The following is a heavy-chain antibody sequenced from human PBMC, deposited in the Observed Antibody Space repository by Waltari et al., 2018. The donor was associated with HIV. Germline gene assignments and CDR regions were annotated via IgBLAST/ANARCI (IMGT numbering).Heavy chain of an antibody. CDR3: VRGGGSLRFLEQEAMDV. J-gene: IGHJ6*02. Sequence: QVQLQESGPRLVKPSETLSLTCTVSGGSISSYYWSWIRQPPGKGLEWIGYIHYSGSTNYNPSLKSRVTISMDTSKSQFSLRLTSMSAADTAEYYCVRGGGSLRFLEQEAMDVWGQGTTVTVSS. V-gene: IGHV4-59*01. CDR2: IHYSGST. CDR1: GGSISSYY. D-gene: IGHD3-3*01.